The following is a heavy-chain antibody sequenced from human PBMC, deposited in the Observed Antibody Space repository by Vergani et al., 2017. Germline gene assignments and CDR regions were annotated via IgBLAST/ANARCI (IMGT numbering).Heavy chain of an antibody. CDR2: IYYSGST. D-gene: IGHD1-26*01. CDR1: GGSISSSSYY. CDR3: ARHIVGATRDWFDP. V-gene: IGHV4-39*01. Sequence: QLQLQESGPGLVKPSETLSLTCTVSGGSISSSSYYWGWIRQPPGKGLEWIGSIYYSGSTYYNPSLNSRVTISVDTSKNQFSLKLSSVTAADTAVYYCARHIVGATRDWFDPWGQGTLVTVSS. J-gene: IGHJ5*02.